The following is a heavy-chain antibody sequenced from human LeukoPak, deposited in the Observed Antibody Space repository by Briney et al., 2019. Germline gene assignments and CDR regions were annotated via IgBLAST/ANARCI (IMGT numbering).Heavy chain of an antibody. D-gene: IGHD3-22*01. CDR3: ARASDDSSGYNIDY. Sequence: SETLSLTCTVSGNSFGDYYWSWIRQPPGKGLEWIGYIYYSGSTNYNPSLKSRVTISVDTSKNQFSLKLSSVTAADTAVYYCARASDDSSGYNIDYWGQGTLVTVSS. J-gene: IGHJ4*02. CDR1: GNSFGDYY. CDR2: IYYSGST. V-gene: IGHV4-59*01.